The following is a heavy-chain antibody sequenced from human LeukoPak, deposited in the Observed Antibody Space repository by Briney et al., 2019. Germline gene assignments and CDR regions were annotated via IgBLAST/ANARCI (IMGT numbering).Heavy chain of an antibody. J-gene: IGHJ4*02. Sequence: SETLSLTCSVSGTSLSPFHWTWFRQPAGKRPHWIGLIYTNGATTLNPSLKSRVAMSVDRAKNQLFLKLTSVTAADTAMYYCARKDGDYWGQGTLVTVSS. V-gene: IGHV4-4*07. CDR2: IYTNGAT. CDR3: ARKDGDY. CDR1: GTSLSPFH.